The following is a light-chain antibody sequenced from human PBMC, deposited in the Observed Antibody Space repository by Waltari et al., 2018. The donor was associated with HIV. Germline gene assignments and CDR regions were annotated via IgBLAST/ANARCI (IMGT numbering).Light chain of an antibody. CDR3: SSYTATKILV. CDR1: NSDIGTYNY. V-gene: IGLV2-14*03. CDR2: EVN. Sequence: QSALTQPASVSGSPGQSITISCTGTNSDIGTYNYVSWYQQQSSKAPRLLISEVNTRTSGFSLRFSGSTAGNTASLSIAELQAEDEGKYFCSSYTATKILVLGGGTDVTVL. J-gene: IGLJ2*01.